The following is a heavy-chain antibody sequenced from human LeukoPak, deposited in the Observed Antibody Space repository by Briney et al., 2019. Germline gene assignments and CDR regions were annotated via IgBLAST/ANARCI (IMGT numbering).Heavy chain of an antibody. CDR2: VYPGDSHT. V-gene: IGHV5-51*01. Sequence: GESLTISCKASGYTFNTYWIGWGRQKPGKGLEWMAIVYPGDSHTRYSPSFQGHFTISADKTVTTAYLQWSSLEASDTAVYYCARLSGGSWANTEYFPDWGQGTLVIVSS. D-gene: IGHD7-27*01. J-gene: IGHJ1*01. CDR3: ARLSGGSWANTEYFPD. CDR1: GYTFNTYW.